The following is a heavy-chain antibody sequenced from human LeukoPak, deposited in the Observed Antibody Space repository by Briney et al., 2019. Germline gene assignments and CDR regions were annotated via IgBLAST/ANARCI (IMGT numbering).Heavy chain of an antibody. D-gene: IGHD2-2*01. J-gene: IGHJ5*02. V-gene: IGHV3-48*01. CDR1: GFTFSSHS. CDR3: ANVPRQHDNWFDP. CDR2: ISYGSAII. Sequence: PGGSLRLSCAASGFTFSSHSMNWLRQAPGKGLEWISYISYGSAIIHYADSVKGRFTISRDDAKNSLYLQMNSLRAEDTAVYYCANVPRQHDNWFDPWGQGTLVTVSS.